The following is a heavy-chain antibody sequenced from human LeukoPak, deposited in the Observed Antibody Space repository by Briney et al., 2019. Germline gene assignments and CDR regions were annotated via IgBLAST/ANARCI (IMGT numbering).Heavy chain of an antibody. V-gene: IGHV3-53*04. D-gene: IGHD3-22*01. CDR1: GFTVSSNY. Sequence: PGGSLRLSCAASGFTVSSNYMSWVRQAPGKGLEWVSVIYSGGSTYYADSVKGRFTISRHNSKNTLYLQMNSLRAEDTAVYYCARAFPYYYDGSGYYYDFWGQGTLVTVSS. J-gene: IGHJ4*02. CDR2: IYSGGST. CDR3: ARAFPYYYDGSGYYYDF.